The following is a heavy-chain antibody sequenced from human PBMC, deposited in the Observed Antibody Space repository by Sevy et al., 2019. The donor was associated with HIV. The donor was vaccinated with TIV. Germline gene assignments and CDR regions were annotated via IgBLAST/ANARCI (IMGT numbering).Heavy chain of an antibody. CDR2: IYPGESDT. D-gene: IGHD2-2*01. Sequence: GESLKISCKGSGYSFTSYWIGWVRQMPGKGLEWMGIIYPGESDTRYSPSFQGQVTISAEKSSSTAYLQWSSLKASDTAMYYCARHASFCSSTSCSEFDYWGQGTLVTVSS. CDR1: GYSFTSYW. V-gene: IGHV5-51*01. J-gene: IGHJ4*02. CDR3: ARHASFCSSTSCSEFDY.